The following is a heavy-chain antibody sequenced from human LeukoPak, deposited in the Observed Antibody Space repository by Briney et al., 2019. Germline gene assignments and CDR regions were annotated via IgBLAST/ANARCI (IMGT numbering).Heavy chain of an antibody. J-gene: IGHJ4*02. CDR2: INYSGST. CDR3: ARYVVYGSGKYYFDY. Sequence: PSETLSLTCTVSGGSVSSTTYFWSWIRQPPGKGLEWIASINYSGSTYYNPSLKSRVTISVDTSENQFSLKLSSVAAADTAVYYCARYVVYGSGKYYFDYWGQGTLVTVSS. D-gene: IGHD3-10*01. CDR1: GGSVSSTTYF. V-gene: IGHV4-39*01.